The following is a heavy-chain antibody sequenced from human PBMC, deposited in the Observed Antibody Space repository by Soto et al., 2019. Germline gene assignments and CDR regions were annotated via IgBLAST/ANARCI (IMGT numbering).Heavy chain of an antibody. D-gene: IGHD3-22*01. CDR3: ALEYYDSSGYDSQRGSY. J-gene: IGHJ4*02. CDR1: GGSFSGYY. CDR2: INHSGST. Sequence: QVQLQQWGAGLLKPSETLSLTCAVYGGSFSGYYWSWIRQPPGKGLEWIGEINHSGSTNYNPSLKSRDTISVDTSKYQFSLKLSSVTAAHPAVYYCALEYYDSSGYDSQRGSYWGQGPLVTVS. V-gene: IGHV4-34*01.